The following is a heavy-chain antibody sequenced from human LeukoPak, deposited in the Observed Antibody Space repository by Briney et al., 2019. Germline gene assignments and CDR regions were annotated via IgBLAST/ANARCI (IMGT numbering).Heavy chain of an antibody. J-gene: IGHJ4*02. V-gene: IGHV3-21*01. Sequence: GGSLRLSCAASGFTFSSYSMNWVRQAPGKGLEWVSSISSSSSYIYYADSVKGRFTISRDNAKNTLYLQMNSLRAEDTAVYYCARAGPNDILTGYLNYWGQGTLVTVSS. CDR2: ISSSSSYI. CDR1: GFTFSSYS. CDR3: ARAGPNDILTGYLNY. D-gene: IGHD3-9*01.